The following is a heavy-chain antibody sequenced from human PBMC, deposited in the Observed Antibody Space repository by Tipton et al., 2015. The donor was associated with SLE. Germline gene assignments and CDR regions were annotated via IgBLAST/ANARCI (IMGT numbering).Heavy chain of an antibody. D-gene: IGHD6-25*01. J-gene: IGHJ3*02. Sequence: TLSLTCTVSGGSISSYYWSWIRQPPGKGLEWIGYIYYSGSTNYNPSLKSRGTLSVETSKNQFSLKLSSVTAAGTAVYYWARHYGAAGAFDIWGQGTMVTVSS. CDR1: GGSISSYY. CDR3: ARHYGAAGAFDI. CDR2: IYYSGST. V-gene: IGHV4-59*08.